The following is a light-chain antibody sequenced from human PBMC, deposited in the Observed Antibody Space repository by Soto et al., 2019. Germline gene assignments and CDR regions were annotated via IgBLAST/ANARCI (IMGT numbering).Light chain of an antibody. CDR3: QQYNSYPYT. CDR2: KAS. J-gene: IGKJ2*01. V-gene: IGKV1-5*03. CDR1: QSISTW. Sequence: DIQMTQSPSTLSASVGDRVTITCRASQSISTWLAWYQQKPGKAPNLLIYKASNLEAGVPSRFSGSGSGTEFTLTISSLQPDDFASYHCQQYNSYPYTFGQGTKLEIK.